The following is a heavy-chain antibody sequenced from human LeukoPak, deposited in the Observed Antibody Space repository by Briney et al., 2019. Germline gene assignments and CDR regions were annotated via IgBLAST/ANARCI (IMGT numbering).Heavy chain of an antibody. D-gene: IGHD3-16*01. CDR1: GYTFTDYY. CDR2: INPNSGGA. J-gene: IGHJ4*02. Sequence: ASVKVSCKASGYTFTDYYMHWVRQAPGQGLEWMGWINPNSGGANYAQKFEGRVTMTGDTSISTAYMELSRLRSDDTAVYYCARSTGTTFAFSDYWGQGTLVTVSS. CDR3: ARSTGTTFAFSDY. V-gene: IGHV1-2*02.